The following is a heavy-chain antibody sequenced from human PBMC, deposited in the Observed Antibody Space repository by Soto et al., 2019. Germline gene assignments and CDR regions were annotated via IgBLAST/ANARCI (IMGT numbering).Heavy chain of an antibody. Sequence: QLVEYGGGVVQPGRSLRLSCAGSGFIFSSYGMHWVRQAPGKGLEWVAVISYDGNKKYYADSVKGRFTISRDNSNNRLFLQMNSLRAEDTAVYYCAKDRDLITPYYYFDYWGQGTLVTVSS. D-gene: IGHD2-15*01. CDR3: AKDRDLITPYYYFDY. V-gene: IGHV3-30*18. CDR1: GFIFSSYG. J-gene: IGHJ4*02. CDR2: ISYDGNKK.